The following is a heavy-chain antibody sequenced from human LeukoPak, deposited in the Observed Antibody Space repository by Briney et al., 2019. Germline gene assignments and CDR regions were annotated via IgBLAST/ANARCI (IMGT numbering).Heavy chain of an antibody. CDR1: GGSLSSYF. Sequence: SETLSLTCTVSGGSLSSYFWSWIRLSPGKGPEWIGYIYSSGSTNYNPSLRSRVTISVDTSKRQFSLKVNSVTAADTAVYYCARRYRGFFDYWGQGILVTVSS. CDR2: IYSSGST. J-gene: IGHJ4*02. V-gene: IGHV4-59*01. CDR3: ARRYRGFFDY. D-gene: IGHD3-16*02.